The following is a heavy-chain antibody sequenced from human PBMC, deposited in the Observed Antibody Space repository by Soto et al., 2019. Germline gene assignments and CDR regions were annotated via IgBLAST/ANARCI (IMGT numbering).Heavy chain of an antibody. V-gene: IGHV4-39*01. J-gene: IGHJ6*02. D-gene: IGHD5-18*01. Sequence: QLQLQESGPGLVKPSETLSLTCTVSGGSISSSSYYWGWIRQPPGKGLEWIGSIYYSGSTYYNPSLKSRVTISVDTSKNQFSLKLSSVTAADTAVYYCARQRLQLWFHYYYYGMDVWGQGTTVTVSS. CDR1: GGSISSSSYY. CDR3: ARQRLQLWFHYYYYGMDV. CDR2: IYYSGST.